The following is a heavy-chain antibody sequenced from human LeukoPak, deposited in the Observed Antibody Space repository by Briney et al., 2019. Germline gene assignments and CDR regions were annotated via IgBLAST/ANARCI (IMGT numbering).Heavy chain of an antibody. Sequence: LTGGSLRLSCAASGFTFSTYALSWVRQAPGKGLEWVSSISGSAGGTYYADSVKGRFTISRDNSKNTLYLQMHSLRAVDTAVYYCAKNWVASSWFNWFDPWGQGTLVTVSS. CDR3: AKNWVASSWFNWFDP. D-gene: IGHD6-13*01. V-gene: IGHV3-23*01. J-gene: IGHJ5*02. CDR1: GFTFSTYA. CDR2: ISGSAGGT.